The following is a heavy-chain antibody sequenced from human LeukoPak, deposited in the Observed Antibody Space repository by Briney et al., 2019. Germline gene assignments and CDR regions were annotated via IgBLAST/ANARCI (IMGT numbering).Heavy chain of an antibody. V-gene: IGHV3-23*01. CDR1: GFTFSSYA. D-gene: IGHD6-19*01. Sequence: GGSLRLSCAASGFTFSSYAMSWVRQAPGKGLEWVSAISGSGGSTSYTDSVKGRFTISRDNSKNTLYLEMNSLRAEDTAVYHCAKYLAGGWYYIDCWGQGTLVTVSS. J-gene: IGHJ4*02. CDR3: AKYLAGGWYYIDC. CDR2: ISGSGGST.